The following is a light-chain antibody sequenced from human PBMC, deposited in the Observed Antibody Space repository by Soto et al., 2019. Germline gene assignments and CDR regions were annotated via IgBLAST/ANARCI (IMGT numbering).Light chain of an antibody. CDR3: QQSYSSPRT. CDR1: QSISTY. V-gene: IGKV1-39*01. CDR2: AAP. Sequence: DIQMTQSPSSLSASVGDSVTITCRASQSISTYLNWYQLKPGNAPKLLLSAAPGFQREVPSNFSGSGSGTDFTLTISSLQPEDFATYYCQQSYSSPRTFGQGPKVEIK. J-gene: IGKJ1*01.